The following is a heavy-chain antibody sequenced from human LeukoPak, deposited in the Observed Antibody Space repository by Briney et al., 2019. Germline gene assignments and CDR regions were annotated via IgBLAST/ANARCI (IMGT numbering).Heavy chain of an antibody. CDR1: GGSISRSRYY. CDR3: AKDDVPAFGTGYMDA. CDR2: IYYTGST. J-gene: IGHJ6*03. Sequence: SETLSLTCTVSGGSISRSRYYWGWIRQPPGEGLEWIGSIYYTGSTYYNPSLKSRVTILIDTSKNQFSLKLSSVTAADTAMYYCAKDDVPAFGTGYMDAWGKGTTVIVSS. D-gene: IGHD2-2*01. V-gene: IGHV4-39*07.